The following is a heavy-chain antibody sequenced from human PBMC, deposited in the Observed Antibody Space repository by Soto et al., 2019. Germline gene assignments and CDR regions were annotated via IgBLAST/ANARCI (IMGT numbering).Heavy chain of an antibody. CDR3: ARRYGGNLDY. D-gene: IGHD1-26*01. V-gene: IGHV4-59*08. CDR2: IYYSGST. Sequence: SETLSLTCTVSGGSISNFYWSWIRQPPGKGLEWIGYIYYSGSTNYNPSLKSRVTISVDTSKNQFSLKLSSVTAADTAVYFCARRYGGNLDYWGQGTLVT. CDR1: GGSISNFY. J-gene: IGHJ4*02.